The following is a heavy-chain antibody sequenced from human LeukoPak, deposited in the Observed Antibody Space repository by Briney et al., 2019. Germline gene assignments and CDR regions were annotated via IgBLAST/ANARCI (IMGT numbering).Heavy chain of an antibody. J-gene: IGHJ4*02. V-gene: IGHV4-59*08. CDR3: ARLPSYSGSYPTEVPFDY. Sequence: SETLSLTCTVSGGSITSYYWSWIRQPPGKGLEWIGYMSYSGSTNYNPSLKSRVTISGDTSKNQFSLKLTSMTAADTAVYYCARLPSYSGSYPTEVPFDYWGQGTLVTVSS. D-gene: IGHD1-26*01. CDR2: MSYSGST. CDR1: GGSITSYY.